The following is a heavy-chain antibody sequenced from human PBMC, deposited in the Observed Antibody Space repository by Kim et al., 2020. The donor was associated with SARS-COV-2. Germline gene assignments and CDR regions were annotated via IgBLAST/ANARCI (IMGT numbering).Heavy chain of an antibody. J-gene: IGHJ5*02. CDR2: IRSKANSYAT. D-gene: IGHD3-10*01. Sequence: GGSLRLSCAASGFTFSGSAMHWVRQASGKGLEWVGRIRSKANSYATAYAASVKGRFTISRDDSKNTAYLQMNSLKTEDTAVYYCTRHRPYYYGSGSFGFDPWGQGTLVTVSS. CDR1: GFTFSGSA. V-gene: IGHV3-73*01. CDR3: TRHRPYYYGSGSFGFDP.